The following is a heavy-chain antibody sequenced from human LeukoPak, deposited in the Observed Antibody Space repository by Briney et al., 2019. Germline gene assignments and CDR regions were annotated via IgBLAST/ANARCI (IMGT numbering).Heavy chain of an antibody. CDR1: GGSISSSSYY. J-gene: IGHJ4*02. CDR2: IYYSGST. Sequence: SETLSLTCTVSGGSISSSSYYWGWIRQPPGKGLEWIGYIYYSGSTNYNPSLKSRVTISVDTSKNQFSLKLSSVTAADTAVYYCARAMSVGGYGLDYWGQGTLVTVSS. V-gene: IGHV4-61*05. CDR3: ARAMSVGGYGLDY. D-gene: IGHD3-22*01.